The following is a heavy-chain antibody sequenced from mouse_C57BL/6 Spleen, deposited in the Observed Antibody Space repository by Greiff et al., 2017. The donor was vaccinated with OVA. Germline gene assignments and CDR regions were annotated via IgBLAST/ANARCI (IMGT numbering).Heavy chain of an antibody. CDR1: GYTFTDYY. V-gene: IGHV1-26*01. CDR3: ARLDSNYYYAMDY. D-gene: IGHD2-5*01. J-gene: IGHJ4*01. CDR2: INPNNGGT. Sequence: VQLKQSGPELVKPGASVKISCKASGYTFTDYYMNWVKQSHGKSLEWIGDINPNNGGTSYNQKFKGKATLTVDKSSSTAYMELRSLTSEDSAVYFCARLDSNYYYAMDYWGQGTSVTVSS.